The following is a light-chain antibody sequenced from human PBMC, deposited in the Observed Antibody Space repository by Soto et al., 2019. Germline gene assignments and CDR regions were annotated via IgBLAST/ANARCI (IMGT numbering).Light chain of an antibody. J-gene: IGKJ1*01. CDR3: QQYHNWPPWT. Sequence: EIVMTQSPVTLSVSPGERATLSCRASQSVGGNLAWYQQKYGQPPRLVIYGASTRATGIPARFSGSGSGTEFTLTISSLQSEDFAVYYCQQYHNWPPWTFGQGTEVE. CDR1: QSVGGN. V-gene: IGKV3-15*01. CDR2: GAS.